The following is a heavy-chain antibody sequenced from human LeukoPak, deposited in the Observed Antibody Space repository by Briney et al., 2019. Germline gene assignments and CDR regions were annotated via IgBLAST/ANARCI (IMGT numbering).Heavy chain of an antibody. V-gene: IGHV1-2*02. J-gene: IGHJ3*02. D-gene: IGHD3-9*01. CDR2: INPNSGGT. CDR1: GYTFTGYY. CDR3: ARKYYDILTGWMDAFDI. Sequence: GASVKVSCKASGYTFTGYYMHWVRQAPGQGLEWMGWINPNSGGTNYAQKFQGRVTMTRDTSISTAYMELSSLRSEDTAVYYCARKYYDILTGWMDAFDIWGQGTMVTVSS.